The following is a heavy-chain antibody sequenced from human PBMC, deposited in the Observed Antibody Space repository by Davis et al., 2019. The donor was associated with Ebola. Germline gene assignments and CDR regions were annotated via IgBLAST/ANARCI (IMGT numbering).Heavy chain of an antibody. V-gene: IGHV1-69*04. CDR1: GCTFSSYT. J-gene: IGHJ4*02. Sequence: SVKVSCKASGCTFSSYTISWVRQAPGQGLEWMGRIIPILGIANYAQKFQGRVTMTEDTSTDTAYMELSSLRSEDTAVYYCATDILVVAATPSDYWGQGTLVTVSS. CDR3: ATDILVVAATPSDY. CDR2: IIPILGIA. D-gene: IGHD2-15*01.